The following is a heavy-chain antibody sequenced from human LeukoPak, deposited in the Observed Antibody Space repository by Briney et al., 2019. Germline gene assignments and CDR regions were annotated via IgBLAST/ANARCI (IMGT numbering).Heavy chain of an antibody. D-gene: IGHD4-11*01. CDR2: ISSSGSTI. V-gene: IGHV3-11*04. CDR3: ARFGRDYSNYVGSTYFDY. CDR1: GFTFDDYA. Sequence: GGSLRLSCAASGFTFDDYAMHWVRQAPGKGLEWVSYISSSGSTIYYADSVKGRFTISRDNSKNSLYLQMNSLRAEDTAVYYCARFGRDYSNYVGSTYFDYWGQGTLVTVSS. J-gene: IGHJ4*02.